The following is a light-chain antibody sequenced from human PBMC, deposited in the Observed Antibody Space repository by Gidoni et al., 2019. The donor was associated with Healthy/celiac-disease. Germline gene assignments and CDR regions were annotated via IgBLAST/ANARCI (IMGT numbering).Light chain of an antibody. CDR1: SSDVGSYNL. CDR3: CSYAGSSTWV. CDR2: EVS. Sequence: QSALTQPASVSGSPGQSITISCTGTSSDVGSYNLVSWYQQHPDQAPKLMIYEVSKRPSGVSNRFSGSKSGNTASLTISGLQAEDEADYYCCSYAGSSTWVFGGGTKLTVL. V-gene: IGLV2-23*02. J-gene: IGLJ3*02.